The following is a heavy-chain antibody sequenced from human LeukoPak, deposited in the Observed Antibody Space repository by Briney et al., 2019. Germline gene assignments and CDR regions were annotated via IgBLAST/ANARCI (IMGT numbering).Heavy chain of an antibody. D-gene: IGHD2-21*02. V-gene: IGHV3-7*01. CDR3: ARDAGGGARQAYCGGDCYSDY. J-gene: IGHJ4*02. Sequence: GGSLRLSCAASGFTFSSTSMSWVRQAPGKGLEWVANIKQDGSEKYYVDSVKGRFTISRDNAKNSLYLQMNSLRAEDTAVYYCARDAGGGARQAYCGGDCYSDYWGQGTLVTVSS. CDR1: GFTFSSTS. CDR2: IKQDGSEK.